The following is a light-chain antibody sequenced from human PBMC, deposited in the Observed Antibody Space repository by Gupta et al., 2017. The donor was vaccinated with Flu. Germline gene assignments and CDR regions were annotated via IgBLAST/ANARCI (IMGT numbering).Light chain of an antibody. Sequence: DIQMIQTHSTLSASLGDRVTITCRASQRTSRWLAWYKQKPGNAPKLLIYEASSLETGVLSRFSGSGVGTEYTLTIINRQAEDFTTYFFQQEDRDYPTGAVGQGTKVEIK. CDR3: QQEDRDYPTGA. J-gene: IGKJ1*01. CDR2: EAS. V-gene: IGKV1-5*03. CDR1: QRTSRW.